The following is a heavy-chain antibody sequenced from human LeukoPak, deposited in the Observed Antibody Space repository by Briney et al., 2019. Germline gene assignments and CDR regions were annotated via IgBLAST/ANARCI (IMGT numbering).Heavy chain of an antibody. CDR2: IYYSGST. D-gene: IGHD2-15*01. J-gene: IGHJ3*02. CDR3: ARAEVEAFDI. CDR1: GGSICSYY. Sequence: KPSETLSLTCTVSGGSICSYYWSWIRQPPGKGLEWIGYIYYSGSTNYNPSLKSRVTISVDTSKNQFSLKLSSVTAADTAVYYCARAEVEAFDIWGQGTMVTVSS. V-gene: IGHV4-59*01.